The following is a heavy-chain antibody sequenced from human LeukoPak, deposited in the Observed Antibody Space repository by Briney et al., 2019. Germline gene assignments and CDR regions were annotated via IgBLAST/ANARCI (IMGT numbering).Heavy chain of an antibody. V-gene: IGHV3-23*01. J-gene: IGHJ4*02. D-gene: IGHD4/OR15-4a*01. Sequence: PGGSLRLSCAASGFTFSSYAMSWVRQVLGTGLEWVSAISGSGGSTYYADSVKGRFTISRDNSKNTLYLQMNSLRAEDTAVYYCAKDLTPLDYWGQGTLVTVSS. CDR2: ISGSGGST. CDR1: GFTFSSYA. CDR3: AKDLTPLDY.